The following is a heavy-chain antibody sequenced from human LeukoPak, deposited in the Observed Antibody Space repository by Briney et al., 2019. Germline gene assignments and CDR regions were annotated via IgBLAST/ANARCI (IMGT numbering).Heavy chain of an antibody. CDR3: ARDLFSSEMMWFDY. Sequence: SQTLSLTCAISGDSVSSKSAAWNWIRQSPSRGLEWLGRTYYRSKWYNDYAVSVKSRIIISPDTSKNQFSLQLNSVTPEDTAVYYCARDLFSSEMMWFDYWGQGALATVSS. D-gene: IGHD2-21*01. CDR2: TYYRSKWYN. V-gene: IGHV6-1*01. CDR1: GDSVSSKSAA. J-gene: IGHJ4*02.